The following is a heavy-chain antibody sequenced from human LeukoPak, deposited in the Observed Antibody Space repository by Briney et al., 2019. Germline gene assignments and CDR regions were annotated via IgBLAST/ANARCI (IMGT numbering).Heavy chain of an antibody. Sequence: PGAYPRPPCAASGFPLRKFCMSWVRQAPGKGLERMADLKQEGSEKYFAHSVKGRFTISRDNAKSSLYLQMTSLRAEDTAVYYCARHSSGWGSYLGYWGQGTLVTVSS. J-gene: IGHJ4*02. CDR2: LKQEGSEK. V-gene: IGHV3-7*02. CDR3: ARHSSGWGSYLGY. CDR1: GFPLRKFC. D-gene: IGHD6-19*01.